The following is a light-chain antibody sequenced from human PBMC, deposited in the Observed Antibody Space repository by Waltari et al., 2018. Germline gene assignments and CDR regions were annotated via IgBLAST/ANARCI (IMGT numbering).Light chain of an antibody. CDR1: SSSLDDYKY. CDR3: SAYTSSSTVI. CDR2: DVS. V-gene: IGLV2-14*03. J-gene: IGLJ2*01. Sequence: QSALTQPASVSGSPGPSITIPCTGTSSSLDDYKYVSWYQQPSGKAPKLMIFDVSNWPSGVSYRFSGSKSGNTASLTISGLQAEDEADYYCSAYTSSSTVISGGGTKLTVL.